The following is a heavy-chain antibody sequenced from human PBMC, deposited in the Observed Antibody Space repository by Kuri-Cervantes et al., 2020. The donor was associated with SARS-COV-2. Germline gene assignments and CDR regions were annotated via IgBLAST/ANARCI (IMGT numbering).Heavy chain of an antibody. CDR3: ARAVIDFWSGGRSGFSQSGLDY. CDR1: GYTFTNYY. CDR2: INPSGGST. V-gene: IGHV1-46*01. Sequence: PVTVSCKASGYTFTNYYIHWVRQAPGHGLEWMGVINPSGGSTSYAQKFQGRVTMTRDTSTTTVYMELRSLRSEDTAVYYCARAVIDFWSGGRSGFSQSGLDYWGQGTQVTVSS. D-gene: IGHD3-3*01. J-gene: IGHJ4*02.